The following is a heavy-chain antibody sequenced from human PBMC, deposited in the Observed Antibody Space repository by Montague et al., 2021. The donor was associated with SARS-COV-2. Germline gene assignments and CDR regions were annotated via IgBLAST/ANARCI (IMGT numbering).Heavy chain of an antibody. V-gene: IGHV4-39*01. J-gene: IGHJ5*02. CDR1: GGSISSSSYY. Sequence: SETLSLTCTVSGGSISSSSYYWGWIRQPPGKGLEWIGSICYSGSTYYNPSLKSRVTISVDTSKNQFSLKLSSVTAADTAVYYCARGYSGYEDPIGFDPWGQGTLVTVSS. D-gene: IGHD5-12*01. CDR2: ICYSGST. CDR3: ARGYSGYEDPIGFDP.